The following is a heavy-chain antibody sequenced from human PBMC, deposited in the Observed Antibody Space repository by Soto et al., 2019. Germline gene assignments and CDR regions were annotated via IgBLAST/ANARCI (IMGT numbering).Heavy chain of an antibody. J-gene: IGHJ6*02. D-gene: IGHD2-8*02. CDR1: GFTFRNYG. CDR3: AKDRSLGYCSGGDCYYYYGMDV. CDR2: VSYDGNKK. V-gene: IGHV3-30*18. Sequence: QVHLVESGGGVVQPGGSLRLSCEGSGFTFRNYGIHWVRQAPDKGLEWVAVVSYDGNKKYYGDSVKGRFTISRDNSKTSVYLQMNSLRPEDTDVYYCAKDRSLGYCSGGDCYYYYGMDVWGQGTTVTVSS.